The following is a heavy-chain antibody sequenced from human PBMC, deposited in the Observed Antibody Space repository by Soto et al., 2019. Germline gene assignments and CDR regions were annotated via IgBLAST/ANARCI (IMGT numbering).Heavy chain of an antibody. J-gene: IGHJ4*02. CDR2: VSIGGST. D-gene: IGHD2-15*01. Sequence: GGSLRLSCAASGFTFSSYAMGWVRQGPGKGLEWVAVVSIGGSTHYADSVRGRFTISRDNSKNTLSLQMNSLTAEDTAVSFCAKRRGGGGHGDYWGQGARAT. V-gene: IGHV3-23*01. CDR1: GFTFSSYA. CDR3: AKRRGGGGHGDY.